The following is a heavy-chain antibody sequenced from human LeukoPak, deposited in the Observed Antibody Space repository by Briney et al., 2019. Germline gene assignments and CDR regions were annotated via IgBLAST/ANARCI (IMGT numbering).Heavy chain of an antibody. CDR2: ISYDGSNK. Sequence: GGSLRLSCAASGFTFSSYGMHWVCQAPGKGLEWVAVISYDGSNKYYADSVKGRFTISRDNSKNTLYLQMNSLRAEDTAVYYCAKVKTYYDILTGYFDLWGRGTLVTVSS. V-gene: IGHV3-30*18. D-gene: IGHD3-9*01. J-gene: IGHJ2*01. CDR3: AKVKTYYDILTGYFDL. CDR1: GFTFSSYG.